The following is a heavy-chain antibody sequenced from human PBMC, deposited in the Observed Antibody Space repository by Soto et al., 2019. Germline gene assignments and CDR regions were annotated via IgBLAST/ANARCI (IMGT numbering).Heavy chain of an antibody. CDR1: GGSISSGGYS. V-gene: IGHV4-30-2*01. J-gene: IGHJ5*02. D-gene: IGHD2-21*01. CDR3: AGVRGPYCGGECYPPTPNWFDP. Sequence: QLQLQESGSGLVKPSQTLSLTCAVSGGSISSGGYSWSWIRQPPGKGLEWIGYIYHSGSTYYNPSPKSRVTISVDRSKNQFPLKLSSVTAADSAVYYCAGVRGPYCGGECYPPTPNWFDPWGQGTLVTVSS. CDR2: IYHSGST.